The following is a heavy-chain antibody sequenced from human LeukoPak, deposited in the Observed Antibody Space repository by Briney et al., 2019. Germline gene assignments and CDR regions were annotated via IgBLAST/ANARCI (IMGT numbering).Heavy chain of an antibody. D-gene: IGHD3-3*01. CDR3: ARAKRITIFGVAREYFDY. J-gene: IGHJ4*02. CDR1: GGSISSYY. V-gene: IGHV4-59*12. Sequence: SETLSLTCTVSGGSISSYYWSWIRQPPGKGLEWIGYIYYSGSTNYNPSLKSRVTISVDTSKNQFSLKLSSVTAADTAVYYCARAKRITIFGVAREYFDYWGQGTLVTVSS. CDR2: IYYSGST.